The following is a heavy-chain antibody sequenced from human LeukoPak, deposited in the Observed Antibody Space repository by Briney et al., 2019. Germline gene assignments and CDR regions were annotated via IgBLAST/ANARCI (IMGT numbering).Heavy chain of an antibody. V-gene: IGHV3-33*01. D-gene: IGHD3-10*01. CDR2: IWYDGSNK. CDR1: GFTFSSYG. J-gene: IGHJ4*02. CDR3: ARSWSGFGELLSYFDY. Sequence: AXGFTFSSYGMHWVRQAPGKGLEWVXVIWYDGSNKYYADSVKGRFTISRDNSKNTLYLQMNSLRAEDTAVYYCARSWSGFGELLSYFDYWGQGTLVTVSS.